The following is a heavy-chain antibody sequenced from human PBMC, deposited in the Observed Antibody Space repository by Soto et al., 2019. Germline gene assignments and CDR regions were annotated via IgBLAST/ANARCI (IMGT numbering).Heavy chain of an antibody. J-gene: IGHJ4*02. CDR3: AKLTAA. D-gene: IGHD6-13*01. V-gene: IGHV3-23*01. CDR2: ITSSGGGT. CDR1: GFNSSAYV. Sequence: GGSLSLSCAASGFNSSAYVMSWVRQAPGKGLEWVSSITSSGGGTYYADSVKGRFTVSRDNSKNTVYLQMNSLRDEDTAVYYCAKLTAAWGQGTLVTVYS.